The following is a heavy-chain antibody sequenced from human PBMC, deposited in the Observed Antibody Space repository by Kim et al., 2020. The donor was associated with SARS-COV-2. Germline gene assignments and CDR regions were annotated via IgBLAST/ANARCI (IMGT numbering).Heavy chain of an antibody. V-gene: IGHV3-11*05. CDR2: IRSSTSYT. CDR3: SGVPSVRSSWDWFDP. J-gene: IGHJ5*02. Sequence: GGSLRLSCAASGFTFSDYYMSWIRQAPGKGLEWVSYIRSSTSYTTYADSVKGRFTISRYNAKNSLYLQMNSLRAEDTAGYYCSGVPSVRSSWDWFDPWGQGTLVTVSS. D-gene: IGHD6-13*01. CDR1: GFTFSDYY.